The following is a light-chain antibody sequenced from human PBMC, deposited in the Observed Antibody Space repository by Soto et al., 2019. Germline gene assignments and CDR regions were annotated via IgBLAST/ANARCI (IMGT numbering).Light chain of an antibody. CDR2: EVS. V-gene: IGLV2-8*01. CDR3: ISYAGSNNLV. CDR1: SSDLGGYNY. J-gene: IGLJ3*02. Sequence: QSALTQPPSASGSPGQSVTISCTGTSSDLGGYNYVSWYQQHPGKAPKLMIYEVSKRPSGVPDRFSGSKSGNTASLTVSGLQAEDEADYYCISYAGSNNLVFGGGTKLTVL.